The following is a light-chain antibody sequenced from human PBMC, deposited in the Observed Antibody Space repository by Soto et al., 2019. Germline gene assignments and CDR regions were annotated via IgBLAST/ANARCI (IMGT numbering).Light chain of an antibody. CDR1: QSVSSSY. CDR2: GIS. Sequence: EIVLTQSPGTLSLSPGERATLSCRASQSVSSSYLAWYQQQPGQPPRLLIYGISSRATGIPDRFSGSGSGTDFTLTISRLQPEDFAVYYCQQYGSSPITFGRGTRLEMK. V-gene: IGKV3-20*01. CDR3: QQYGSSPIT. J-gene: IGKJ5*01.